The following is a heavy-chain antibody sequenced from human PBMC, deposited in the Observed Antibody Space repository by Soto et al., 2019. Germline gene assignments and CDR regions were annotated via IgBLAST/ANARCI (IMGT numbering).Heavy chain of an antibody. V-gene: IGHV1-3*01. CDR2: INGENGNT. Sequence: GASVKVSCKASGYTFTSSSMHWVRQAPGQRLEWMGWINGENGNTMYSQRFQGRVMITSVTSANTVYMDMSSLRAEDTAVYYCARGMEYFEFYGMDVWGQGTTVTVSS. CDR3: ARGMEYFEFYGMDV. D-gene: IGHD3-9*01. CDR1: GYTFTSSS. J-gene: IGHJ6*02.